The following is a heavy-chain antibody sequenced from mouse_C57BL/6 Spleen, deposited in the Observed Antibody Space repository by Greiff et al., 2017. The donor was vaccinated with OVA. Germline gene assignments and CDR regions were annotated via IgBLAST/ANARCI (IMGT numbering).Heavy chain of an antibody. CDR2: IWSGGST. D-gene: IGHD1-1*01. CDR3: TRGDTTVVYFGY. CDR1: GFSLTSYG. Sequence: VQLQQSGPGLVQPSQSLSITCTVSGFSLTSYGVHWVRQSPGKGLEWLGVIWSGGSTDYNAAFISRLSISEDNSKSQVFFKMNRLQADDTAIYCCTRGDTTVVYFGYWGQGTTLTVSS. J-gene: IGHJ2*01. V-gene: IGHV2-2*01.